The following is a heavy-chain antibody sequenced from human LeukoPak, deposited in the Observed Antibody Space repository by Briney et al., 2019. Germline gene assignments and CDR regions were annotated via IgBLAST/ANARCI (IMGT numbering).Heavy chain of an antibody. CDR3: ARDRRGDPDAFDI. Sequence: SGTLSLTRAVSGGSISSGGYSWSWIRQPPGKGLEWIGYIYHSGSTYYNPSLKSRVPISVDRSKSQFSLTLSSVTAADTAVYYWARDRRGDPDAFDIWGQGTMVTVSS. V-gene: IGHV4-30-2*01. J-gene: IGHJ3*02. D-gene: IGHD2-21*02. CDR2: IYHSGST. CDR1: GGSISSGGYS.